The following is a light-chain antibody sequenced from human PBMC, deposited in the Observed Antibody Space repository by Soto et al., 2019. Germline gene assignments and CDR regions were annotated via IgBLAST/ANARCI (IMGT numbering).Light chain of an antibody. Sequence: DIQMTQSPSTLSASVGDRVTITCRASQRISTWLAWYQQKPGQAPKLLIYKASSLESGVPSRFSGSGSGTEFTLTISSLQPDDFATYYCQQYNTYPLTFGGGPTVEIK. CDR1: QRISTW. CDR3: QQYNTYPLT. CDR2: KAS. J-gene: IGKJ4*01. V-gene: IGKV1-5*03.